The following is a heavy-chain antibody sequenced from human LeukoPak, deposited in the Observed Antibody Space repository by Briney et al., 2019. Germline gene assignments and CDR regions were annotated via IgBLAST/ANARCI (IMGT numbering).Heavy chain of an antibody. CDR2: INPNSGGT. CDR3: ARDGFDN. V-gene: IGHV1-2*06. Sequence: GASVKVSCKASGYTFSGYYMHWVRQAPGQGLEWMGQINPNSGGTDYAEKFQGRVTMTRDTSISTAYMELSRLRSDDTAVYHCARDGFDNWGQGTLVTVSS. J-gene: IGHJ4*02. CDR1: GYTFSGYY.